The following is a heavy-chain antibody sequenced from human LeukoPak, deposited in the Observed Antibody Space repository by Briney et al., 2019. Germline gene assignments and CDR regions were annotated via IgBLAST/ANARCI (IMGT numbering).Heavy chain of an antibody. CDR3: ARVQTGTTTPNGAFDI. D-gene: IGHD1-7*01. J-gene: IGHJ3*02. CDR1: GYTFTGYY. Sequence: ASVKVSCKASGYTFTGYYMHWVRQAPGQGLEWMGGIIPIFGTANYAQKFQGRVTITADESTSTAYMELSSLRSEDTAVYYCARVQTGTTTPNGAFDIWGQGTMVTVSS. V-gene: IGHV1-69*13. CDR2: IIPIFGTA.